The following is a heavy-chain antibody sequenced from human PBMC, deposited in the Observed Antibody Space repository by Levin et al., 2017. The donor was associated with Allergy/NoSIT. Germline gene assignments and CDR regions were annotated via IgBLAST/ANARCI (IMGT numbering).Heavy chain of an antibody. CDR2: INGGNGDT. Sequence: ASVKVSCKASGYIFSKSAIHWVRQAPGQRLEWMGWINGGNGDTKSSQKFQDRVTITRDTSASAVYMELSSLRSEDTAVYYCARRADGFCTSNRCPTPFDYWGQGTLVTVSS. D-gene: IGHD2-2*01. CDR3: ARRADGFCTSNRCPTPFDY. V-gene: IGHV1-3*01. J-gene: IGHJ4*02. CDR1: GYIFSKSA.